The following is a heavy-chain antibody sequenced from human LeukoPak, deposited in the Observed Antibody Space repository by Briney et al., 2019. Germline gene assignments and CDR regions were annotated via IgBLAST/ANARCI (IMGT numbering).Heavy chain of an antibody. CDR1: GYTFTSYG. J-gene: IGHJ6*03. D-gene: IGHD6-13*01. Sequence: GASVKVSCKASGYTFTSYGISWVRQAPGQGLEWMGWISAYNGNTNYAQKLQGRVTMTTDTSTSTAYMELSSLRSEDTAVYYCARDRGLYSSSWYYYYMDVWGKGTTVTVSS. CDR3: ARDRGLYSSSWYYYYMDV. CDR2: ISAYNGNT. V-gene: IGHV1-18*01.